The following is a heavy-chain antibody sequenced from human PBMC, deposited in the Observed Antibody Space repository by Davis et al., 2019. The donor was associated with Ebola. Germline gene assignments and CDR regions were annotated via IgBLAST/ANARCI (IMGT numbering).Heavy chain of an antibody. J-gene: IGHJ3*02. V-gene: IGHV5-51*01. CDR1: GYSFGNYW. Sequence: GESLKISCKASGYSFGNYWIGWVRQLPGKGLEWMGIIYTGDSDTRYSPSFRGQVTISADKSTKTAFLVWTGLKASDTAMYYCASLRRTITGMDDAFDIWGQGTMVTVSS. D-gene: IGHD2-8*02. CDR3: ASLRRTITGMDDAFDI. CDR2: IYTGDSDT.